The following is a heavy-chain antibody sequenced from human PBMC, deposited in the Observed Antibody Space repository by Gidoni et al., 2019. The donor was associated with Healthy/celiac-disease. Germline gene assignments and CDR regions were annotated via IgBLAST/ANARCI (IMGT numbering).Heavy chain of an antibody. CDR2: IIPIFGTA. D-gene: IGHD5-12*01. V-gene: IGHV1-69*01. J-gene: IGHJ5*02. CDR3: ARQLRFLEVLDP. CDR1: GGTFSSYA. Sequence: QVQLVQSGAEVKKPGSSVKVSCKASGGTFSSYAISWVRQAPGQGLEWRGGIIPIFGTANYAPKFQGRVTITADESTSTAYMELSSLRSEDTAVYYCARQLRFLEVLDPWGQGTLVTVSS.